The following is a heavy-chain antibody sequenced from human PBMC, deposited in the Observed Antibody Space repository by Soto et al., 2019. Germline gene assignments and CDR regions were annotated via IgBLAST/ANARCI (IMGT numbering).Heavy chain of an antibody. CDR2: MNPNRGNT. CDR3: ARRYYYGSGSYYYYYYYGMDV. Sequence: ASVKVSCKASGYTFTSYDINWVRQATGQGLEWMGWMNPNRGNTGYAQKFQGRVTMTRNTSISTAYMELSSLRSEDTAVYYCARRYYYGSGSYYYYYYYGMDVWGQGTTVTVSS. V-gene: IGHV1-8*01. J-gene: IGHJ6*02. D-gene: IGHD3-10*01. CDR1: GYTFTSYD.